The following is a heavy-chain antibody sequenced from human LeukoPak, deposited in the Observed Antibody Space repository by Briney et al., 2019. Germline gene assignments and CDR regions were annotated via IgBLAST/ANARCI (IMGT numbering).Heavy chain of an antibody. CDR3: ARHGTYSGWYFDY. J-gene: IGHJ4*02. CDR2: INHSGST. V-gene: IGHV4-34*01. Sequence: SETLSLTCAVYGGSFSGYYWSWIRQPPGKGLEWIGEINHSGSTNYNPSLKSRVTISVDTSKNQFSLKLSSVTAADTAVYYCARHGTYSGWYFDYWGQGTLVTVSS. D-gene: IGHD5-12*01. CDR1: GGSFSGYY.